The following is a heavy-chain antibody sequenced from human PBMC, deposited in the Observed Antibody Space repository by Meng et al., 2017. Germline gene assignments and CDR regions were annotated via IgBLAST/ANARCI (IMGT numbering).Heavy chain of an antibody. V-gene: IGHV3-30*01. CDR2: ISYDGSNK. CDR1: GFTFSSYA. J-gene: IGHJ4*02. D-gene: IGHD4-17*01. CDR3: ARDRWTTVTRSPDY. Sequence: GESLKISCAASGFTFSSYAMHWVRQAPGKGLEWVAVISYDGSNKYCADSVKGRFTISRDNSKNTLYLQMNSLRAEDTAVYYCARDRWTTVTRSPDYWGQGTLVTVSS.